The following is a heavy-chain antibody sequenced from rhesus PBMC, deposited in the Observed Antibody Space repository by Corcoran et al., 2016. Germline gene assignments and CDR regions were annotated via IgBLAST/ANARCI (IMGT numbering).Heavy chain of an antibody. D-gene: IGHD4-23*01. J-gene: IGHJ6*01. CDR1: GYTFTDYY. V-gene: IGHV1S2*01. CDR2: INPYTGNT. CDR3: ARGDSNYHYGLDS. Sequence: QVQLVQSGAEVKKPGSSVKVSCKASGYTFTDYYMHWVRQAPRQGLGWMGWINPYTGNTKYSQKFKDRVTMTRDTSTSTAYMELSSLRSEDTAVYYCARGDSNYHYGLDSWGQGVVVTGSS.